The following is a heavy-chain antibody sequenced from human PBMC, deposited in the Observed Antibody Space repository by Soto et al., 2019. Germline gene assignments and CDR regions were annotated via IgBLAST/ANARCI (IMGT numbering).Heavy chain of an antibody. CDR3: AKVGLFRNGYMGVVRGDY. V-gene: IGHV3-23*01. D-gene: IGHD6-13*01. CDR2: ITDGGGST. Sequence: EVQLLESGGGLVQPGGSLRLSCAASGFTFSSYAMSWVRQAQGKGREWVSGITDGGGSTFYADSLQGRFTISRDNSKNTLYLQMSRLTAEDTAIYYCAKVGLFRNGYMGVVRGDYWGQGTLFTVSA. CDR1: GFTFSSYA. J-gene: IGHJ4*02.